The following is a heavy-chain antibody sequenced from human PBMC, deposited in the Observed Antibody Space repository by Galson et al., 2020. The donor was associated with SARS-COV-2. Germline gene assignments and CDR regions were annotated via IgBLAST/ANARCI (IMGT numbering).Heavy chain of an antibody. D-gene: IGHD3-10*01. J-gene: IGHJ5*02. Sequence: GGSLRLHCGVSGFTFSDYSMSWIRQAPGKGLEWLSYIHSSSRFYTNYADSVKGRFTISRDNAKNSLFLEMNSLRADDTAVYYCAREGLVRGGTFDHWGQGTLGTVSS. CDR1: GFTFSDYS. CDR2: IHSSSRFYT. V-gene: IGHV3-11*06. CDR3: AREGLVRGGTFDH.